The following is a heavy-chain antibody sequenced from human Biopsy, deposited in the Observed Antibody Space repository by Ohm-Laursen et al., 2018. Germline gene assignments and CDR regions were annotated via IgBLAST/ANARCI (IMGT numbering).Heavy chain of an antibody. CDR3: AKQGATILSSFDS. CDR2: ITSSGGST. CDR1: GFSFSLYA. V-gene: IGHV3-23*01. D-gene: IGHD3-9*01. Sequence: SLRLSCAASGFSFSLYAMHWVRQAPGKGLEWVSTITSSGGSTYFADSVKGRFTISRDNSKNRLYLQMNSLRGEDTAVYYCAKQGATILSSFDSWGQGTLVTVSS. J-gene: IGHJ5*01.